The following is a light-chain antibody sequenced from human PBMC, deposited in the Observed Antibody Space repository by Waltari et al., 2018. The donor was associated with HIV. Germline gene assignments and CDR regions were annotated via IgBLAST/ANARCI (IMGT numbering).Light chain of an antibody. V-gene: IGKV3-15*01. J-gene: IGKJ1*01. Sequence: EIVMTQSPATLSVSPGERAHLSCRASQSVSSNLAWYQQKPGQAPRLLIYGASTRATGIPARFSGSGSGTEFTLTISSLQSEDFVVYYCQQYNNWPPRSFGQGTKVEIK. CDR2: GAS. CDR1: QSVSSN. CDR3: QQYNNWPPRS.